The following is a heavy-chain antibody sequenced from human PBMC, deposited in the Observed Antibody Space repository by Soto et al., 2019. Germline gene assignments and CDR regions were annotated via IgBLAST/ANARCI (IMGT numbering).Heavy chain of an antibody. CDR3: AKGRVCSGSITPRVDF. Sequence: EVQLLESGGGLVQPGGSLRLSCAASGFTFNNYAMTWVRQAPGKGLEWVSAISGGGDTTYYADSVKGRFTVSRDGSKNTLYLHMSSLRDEHTALYYCAKGRVCSGSITPRVDFWGQGTLVTVSS. CDR2: ISGGGDTT. D-gene: IGHD3-10*02. V-gene: IGHV3-23*01. CDR1: GFTFNNYA. J-gene: IGHJ4*02.